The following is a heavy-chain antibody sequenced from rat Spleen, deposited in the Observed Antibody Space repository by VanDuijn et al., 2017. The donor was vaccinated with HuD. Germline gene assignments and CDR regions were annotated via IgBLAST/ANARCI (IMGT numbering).Heavy chain of an antibody. D-gene: IGHD1-9*01. CDR1: GFSFSSNW. CDR3: ARRHYGYTDYFDY. J-gene: IGHJ2*01. CDR2: ISPSGVT. V-gene: IGHV5-19*01. Sequence: EVQLVESGGGLVQPGSPLKLSCAASGFSFSSNWLNWIRQAPGEGLEWVTSISPSGVTYYRDSVKGRFTISRDNAKSTLSLQMDSLRSEDTATYYCARRHYGYTDYFDYWGQGVMVTVSS.